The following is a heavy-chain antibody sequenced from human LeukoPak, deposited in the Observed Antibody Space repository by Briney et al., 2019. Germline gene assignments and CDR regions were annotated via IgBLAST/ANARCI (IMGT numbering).Heavy chain of an antibody. V-gene: IGHV1-18*01. CDR3: ARDLRDIVVVPAAISGGDAFDI. J-gene: IGHJ3*02. Sequence: ASVKVSCKASGYTFTSYGISWVRQAPGQGLEWMGWISAYNGNTNYAQKLQGRVTMTTDTSTSTAYMELRSLRSDDTAVYYCARDLRDIVVVPAAISGGDAFDIWGQGTMVTVSS. CDR1: GYTFTSYG. D-gene: IGHD2-2*02. CDR2: ISAYNGNT.